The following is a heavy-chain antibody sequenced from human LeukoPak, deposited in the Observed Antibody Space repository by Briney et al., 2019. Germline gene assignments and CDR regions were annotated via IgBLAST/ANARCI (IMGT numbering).Heavy chain of an antibody. CDR2: INHSGST. Sequence: SGTLSLTCAVYGVSFSGFDWRWIRQPPGKGLEWVGEINHSGSTNYNRSVKSRVTLSVDTYKHQFALHLRSVTAEDKPVYYCERGRCSSTSCYRVGYYMDVWGKGTTVTVSS. V-gene: IGHV4-34*01. CDR3: ERGRCSSTSCYRVGYYMDV. J-gene: IGHJ6*03. D-gene: IGHD2-2*01. CDR1: GVSFSGFD.